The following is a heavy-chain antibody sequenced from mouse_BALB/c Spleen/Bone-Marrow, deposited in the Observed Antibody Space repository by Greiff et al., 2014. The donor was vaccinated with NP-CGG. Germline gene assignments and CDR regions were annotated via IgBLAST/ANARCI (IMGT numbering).Heavy chain of an antibody. CDR2: IDPANGNT. CDR3: ARWLLPYGLDY. CDR1: GFNIKDTY. V-gene: IGHV14-3*02. Sequence: EVQLQQSGAELVKPGASVKLSCTASGFNIKDTYMHWVKQRPEQGLEWIGRIDPANGNTKYDPKFQGKATMTADTSSNTAYLQLSSLTSEDTAVYYCARWLLPYGLDYWGQGTSVTVSS. J-gene: IGHJ4*01. D-gene: IGHD2-3*01.